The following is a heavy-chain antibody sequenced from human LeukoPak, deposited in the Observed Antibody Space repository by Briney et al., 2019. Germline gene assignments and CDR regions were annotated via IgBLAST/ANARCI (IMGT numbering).Heavy chain of an antibody. CDR1: GGSISSYY. V-gene: IGHV4-59*01. J-gene: IGHJ6*03. D-gene: IGHD2-15*01. CDR3: ARGRLVVVVAATQYYMDV. Sequence: SETLSLTCTVSGGSISSYYWSWMRQPPGKGVEWSGYIYYSGSTNYNPSLKSRVTISVDTSKNQFSLKLSSVTAADTAVYYCARGRLVVVVAATQYYMDVWGKGTTVTVSS. CDR2: IYYSGST.